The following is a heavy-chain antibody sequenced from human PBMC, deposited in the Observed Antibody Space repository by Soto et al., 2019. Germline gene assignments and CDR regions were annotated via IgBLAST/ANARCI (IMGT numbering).Heavy chain of an antibody. V-gene: IGHV1-18*04. CDR3: ARDEGPGEGGYYYPFGYYYYGMDV. J-gene: IGHJ6*02. CDR1: GSTFTSYG. CDR2: ISAYNRNT. Sequence: GASVKVSCKASGSTFTSYGISWVRQAPGQGLEWMGWISAYNRNTQHAQKLQARATMTTDTSTSTAYVELRSLRSDDTAVYYCARDEGPGEGGYYYPFGYYYYGMDVWGQGTTVTVSS. D-gene: IGHD3-22*01.